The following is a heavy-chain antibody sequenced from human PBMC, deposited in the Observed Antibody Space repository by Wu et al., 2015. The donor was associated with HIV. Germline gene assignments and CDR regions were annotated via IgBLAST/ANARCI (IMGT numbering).Heavy chain of an antibody. J-gene: IGHJ3*02. CDR2: ISAYNANT. V-gene: IGHV1-18*01. D-gene: IGHD1-7*01. CDR1: GYTFSAYG. CDR3: ARDSNPFLHNWNYPVFDI. Sequence: QVQLVQSGPEVKQPGASVKVSCKPSGYTFSAYGLTWVRQARGQGLEWMGYISAYNANTNYAQKLQGRVTMTTDTSTSTAYMELRSLRSDDTAVYYCARDSNPFLHNWNYPVFDIVGQGTSGHRLF.